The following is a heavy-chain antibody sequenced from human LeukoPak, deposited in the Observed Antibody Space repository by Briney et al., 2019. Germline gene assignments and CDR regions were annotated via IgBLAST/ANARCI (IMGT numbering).Heavy chain of an antibody. Sequence: PGGSLRLSCAASGFTFSNYWMTWVRQAPGKGLEWVASIKEDGGEKYYLDSVKGRFTISRDNAKNALYLRMNSLRAEDTAVYFCARGLTQDVVVVSAVIDGMDVWGLGTTVTVSS. CDR2: IKEDGGEK. J-gene: IGHJ6*02. CDR1: GFTFSNYW. CDR3: ARGLTQDVVVVSAVIDGMDV. D-gene: IGHD2-2*01. V-gene: IGHV3-7*04.